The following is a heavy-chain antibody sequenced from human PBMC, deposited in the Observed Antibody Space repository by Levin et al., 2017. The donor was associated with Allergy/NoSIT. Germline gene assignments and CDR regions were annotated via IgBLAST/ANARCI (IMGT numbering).Heavy chain of an antibody. D-gene: IGHD3-10*01. CDR1: GYTFTAYY. V-gene: IGHV1-2*02. Sequence: ASVKVSCKASGYTFTAYYMHWVRQAPGQGHEWMGWINPTSRGANYGQKFQGRVTMTRDTSINTAYMEVTSLTTDDTAVYYCARGRSFGSGSYPYGMDVWGQGTTVTVSS. J-gene: IGHJ6*02. CDR2: INPTSRGA. CDR3: ARGRSFGSGSYPYGMDV.